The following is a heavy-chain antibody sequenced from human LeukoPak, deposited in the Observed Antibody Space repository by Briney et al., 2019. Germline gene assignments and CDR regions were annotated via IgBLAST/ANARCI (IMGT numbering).Heavy chain of an antibody. CDR1: GGSFSGYY. D-gene: IGHD2-2*01. CDR2: INHSGST. V-gene: IGHV4-34*01. Sequence: TSETLSLTCAVYGGSFSGYYWGWIRQPPGKGLEWIGEINHSGSTNYNPSLKSRVTISVDTSKNQFSLKLSSVTAADTAVYYCARESLVPAALSWGQGTLVTVSS. J-gene: IGHJ4*02. CDR3: ARESLVPAALS.